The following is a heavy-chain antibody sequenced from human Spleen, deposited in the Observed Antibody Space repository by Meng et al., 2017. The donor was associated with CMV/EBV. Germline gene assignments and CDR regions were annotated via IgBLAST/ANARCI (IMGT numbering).Heavy chain of an antibody. CDR2: IYYSGIYNRVST. J-gene: IGHJ4*02. CDR3: AREDDSSGYYFDY. CDR1: NSGNNC. V-gene: IGHV4-30-4*01. Sequence: NSGNNCWSWIRQPPGKGLEWIGYIYYSGIYNRVSTYYNPSLESRITMSVDTSKNQFSLKLRSVTAADTAVYYCAREDDSSGYYFDYWGQGTLVTVSS. D-gene: IGHD3-22*01.